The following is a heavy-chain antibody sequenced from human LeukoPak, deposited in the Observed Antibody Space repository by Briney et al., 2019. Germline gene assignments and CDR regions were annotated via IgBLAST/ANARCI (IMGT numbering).Heavy chain of an antibody. Sequence: GGSLRLSCVASGFTFSSFGMHWVRQAPGKGLEWVALISSVGTSDYYADSVKGRFTISRDNSKNTVYLQMNSLRAEDTAVYYCATGGTRAATGRMGFWGQGTLVTVSS. D-gene: IGHD6-25*01. CDR3: ATGGTRAATGRMGF. V-gene: IGHV3-30*03. CDR1: GFTFSSFG. J-gene: IGHJ4*02. CDR2: ISSVGTSD.